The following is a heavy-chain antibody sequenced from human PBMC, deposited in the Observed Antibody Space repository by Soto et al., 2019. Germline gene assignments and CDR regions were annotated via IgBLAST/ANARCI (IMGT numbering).Heavy chain of an antibody. Sequence: PSETLSLTCTVSGGSISSYYWSWIRQPPGKGLEWIGYIYYSGSTNYNPSPKSRVTISVDTSKNQFSLKLSSVTAADTAVYYCAREVYYYDSSGYYPWGQGTLVTVSS. CDR3: AREVYYYDSSGYYP. D-gene: IGHD3-22*01. V-gene: IGHV4-59*01. J-gene: IGHJ5*02. CDR1: GGSISSYY. CDR2: IYYSGST.